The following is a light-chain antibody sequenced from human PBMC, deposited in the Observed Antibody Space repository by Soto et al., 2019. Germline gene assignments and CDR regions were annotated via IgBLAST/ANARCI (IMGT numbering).Light chain of an antibody. V-gene: IGLV2-14*03. Sequence: QSALTQPASLSGSPGQSITISCTGTSSDVGGYNYVSWYQQHPGKAPRLMIYGVSNRPLGVSYCFSGSKSGNTASLTISGLQSEDEADYYCNSYASVNSPVLFGGGTKLTVL. CDR1: SSDVGGYNY. CDR2: GVS. CDR3: NSYASVNSPVL. J-gene: IGLJ2*01.